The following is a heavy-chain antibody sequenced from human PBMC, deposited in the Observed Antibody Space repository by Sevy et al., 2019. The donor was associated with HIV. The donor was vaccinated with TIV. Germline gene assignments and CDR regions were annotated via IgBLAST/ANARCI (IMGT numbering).Heavy chain of an antibody. Sequence: SETLSLTCGVSGYSIISGYYWGWIRQSPGKGLEWIGNIYHSGITYYNPSLKSRVTISVDTSKNQFSLKLRSVTATDTAVYYCARASGGDKLDYDGTDVWGQGTTVTVSS. J-gene: IGHJ6*01. CDR3: ARASGGDKLDYDGTDV. CDR2: IYHSGIT. D-gene: IGHD2-21*02. V-gene: IGHV4-38-2*01. CDR1: GYSIISGYY.